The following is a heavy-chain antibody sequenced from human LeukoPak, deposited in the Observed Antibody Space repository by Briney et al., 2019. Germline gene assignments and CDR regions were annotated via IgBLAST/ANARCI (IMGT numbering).Heavy chain of an antibody. V-gene: IGHV3-23*01. CDR1: GFTFSSYA. CDR3: AKATGTTKSPFHY. Sequence: GGSLRLSCAASGFTFSSYAMNWVRQAPGKGLEWVSSISGSGGSTYYADSVKGRFTISRDNSKNTLYVQMNNLRAEDAAVYYCAKATGTTKSPFHYWGQGTLVTVSS. J-gene: IGHJ4*02. CDR2: ISGSGGST. D-gene: IGHD1-1*01.